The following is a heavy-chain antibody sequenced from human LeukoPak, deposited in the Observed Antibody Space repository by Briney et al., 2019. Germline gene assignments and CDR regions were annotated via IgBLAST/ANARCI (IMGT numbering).Heavy chain of an antibody. J-gene: IGHJ5*02. CDR1: GFTFSRFW. CDR3: ATQSYYYDSSGYYTT. Sequence: PGGSLRLSCAASGFTFSRFWMNWVRQAPGKGLEWVASIKQDGTEKFHADSVKGRFTISRDNAKNSLYLQMSSLRAEDTAIYYCATQSYYYDSSGYYTTWGQGTLVTVSS. D-gene: IGHD3-22*01. V-gene: IGHV3-7*01. CDR2: IKQDGTEK.